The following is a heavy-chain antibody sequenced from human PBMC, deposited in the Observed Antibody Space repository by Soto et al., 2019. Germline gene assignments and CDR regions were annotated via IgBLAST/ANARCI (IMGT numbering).Heavy chain of an antibody. CDR3: ATYYFGSGSYYRFDN. Sequence: EASVKVSCKASGYAFSFVFSWVRRAPVQGLEWMGWISASDGSTNSAQKFRGRISLTTDTSTNTAYLDLLSLTSDDTAVYFCATYYFGSGSYYRFDNWGQGTLVTVSS. D-gene: IGHD3-10*01. CDR2: ISASDGST. V-gene: IGHV1-18*01. J-gene: IGHJ4*02. CDR1: GYAFSFV.